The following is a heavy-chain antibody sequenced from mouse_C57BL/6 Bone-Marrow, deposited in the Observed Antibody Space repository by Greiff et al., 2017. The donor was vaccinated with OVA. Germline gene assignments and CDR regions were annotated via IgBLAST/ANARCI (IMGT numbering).Heavy chain of an antibody. Sequence: EVKLVESGGGLVQPGGSLSLSCAASGFTFTDYYMSWVRQPPGKALEWLGFIRNKANGYTTEYSASVKGRFTISRDTSQSILYLQMNALRAEDSATYYCARYAGYFDYWGQGTTLTVSS. J-gene: IGHJ2*01. CDR2: IRNKANGYTT. CDR3: ARYAGYFDY. D-gene: IGHD4-1*01. V-gene: IGHV7-3*01. CDR1: GFTFTDYY.